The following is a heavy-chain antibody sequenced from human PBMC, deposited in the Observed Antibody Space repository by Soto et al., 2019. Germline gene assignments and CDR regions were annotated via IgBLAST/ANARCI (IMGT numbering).Heavy chain of an antibody. Sequence: QVQLQESGPGLVKPSQTLSLTCTVSGGSITTGGHYWSWIRQHPAKGLEWIGYIYYSGNTYYNPSLKSRVTMSVDTSNNQFSLRLSSVTAADTAVYYCAVVLTDTGDHQWGQGTLVTVSS. CDR3: AVVLTDTGDHQ. J-gene: IGHJ4*02. V-gene: IGHV4-31*03. D-gene: IGHD2-2*01. CDR2: IYYSGNT. CDR1: GGSITTGGHY.